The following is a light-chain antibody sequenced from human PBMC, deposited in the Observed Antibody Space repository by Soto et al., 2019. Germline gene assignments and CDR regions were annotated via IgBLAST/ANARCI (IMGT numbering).Light chain of an antibody. J-gene: IGLJ3*02. Sequence: QSVLTQPPSVSGAPGQRVTISCTGSSSNIGAGYDVHWYQQLPGTAPKLLIYGNSNRPSGVPDRFSGSKSGPSASLAITGLLAEGGAVFHCRPLDGSVRALFVGGTTLTAL. CDR3: RPLDGSVRAL. V-gene: IGLV1-40*01. CDR2: GNS. CDR1: SSNIGAGYD.